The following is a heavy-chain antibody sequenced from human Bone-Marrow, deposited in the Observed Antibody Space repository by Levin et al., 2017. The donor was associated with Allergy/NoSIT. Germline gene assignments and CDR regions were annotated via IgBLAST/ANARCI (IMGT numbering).Heavy chain of an antibody. D-gene: IGHD3-22*01. CDR3: ARMDYDSSGYNPNWFDP. V-gene: IGHV1-8*01. J-gene: IGHJ5*02. CDR2: IKPTTGNT. CDR1: GYTFTNYD. Sequence: PRASVKVSCRASGYTFTNYDINWVRQAPGQGLEWMGWIKPTTGNTGYAQKFHGRLTMTRDTSINTAYLELSSLASEDTAVYYCARMDYDSSGYNPNWFDPWGQGALVIVSS.